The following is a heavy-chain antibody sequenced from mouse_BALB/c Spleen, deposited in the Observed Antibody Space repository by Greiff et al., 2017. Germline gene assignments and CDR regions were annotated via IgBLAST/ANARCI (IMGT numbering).Heavy chain of an antibody. J-gene: IGHJ4*01. D-gene: IGHD2-1*01. CDR1: GFTFSDYG. CDR2: ISNLAYSI. V-gene: IGHV5-15*02. CDR3: ARVYYGNYYAMDY. Sequence: EVKLMESGGGLVQPGGSRKLSCAASGFTFSDYGMAWVRQAPGKGPEWVAFISNLAYSIYYADTVTGRFTISRENAKNTLYLEMSSLRSEDTAMYYCARVYYGNYYAMDYWGQGTSVTVSS.